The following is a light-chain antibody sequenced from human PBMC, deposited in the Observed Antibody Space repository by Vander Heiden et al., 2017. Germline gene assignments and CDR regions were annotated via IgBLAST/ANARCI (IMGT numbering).Light chain of an antibody. CDR3: QQYANSPPT. CDR2: GAS. Sequence: EIVLTQSPGTLSLSPGERGTLSCRASQSVTSNYLAWYQKKPGQAPRLLIYGASSRATGIPDTFSGSGSGTDFTLTISRLEPEDFALYYCQQYANSPPTFGQGTKVEIK. J-gene: IGKJ1*01. CDR1: QSVTSNY. V-gene: IGKV3-20*01.